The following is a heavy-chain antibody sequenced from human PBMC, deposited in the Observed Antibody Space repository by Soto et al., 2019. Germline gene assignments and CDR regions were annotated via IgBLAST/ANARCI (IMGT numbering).Heavy chain of an antibody. CDR1: GGSISSSNW. D-gene: IGHD3-16*02. J-gene: IGHJ6*02. CDR2: IYHSGST. CDR3: ASTFLGELSSYSPRNGMDV. Sequence: QVQLQESGPGLVKPSGTLSLTCAVSGGSISSSNWWSWVRQPPGKGLEWIGEIYHSGSTNYNPSLKSRVTISVDKSKNQFSLKLSSVTAADTAVYYCASTFLGELSSYSPRNGMDVWGQGTTVTVSS. V-gene: IGHV4-4*02.